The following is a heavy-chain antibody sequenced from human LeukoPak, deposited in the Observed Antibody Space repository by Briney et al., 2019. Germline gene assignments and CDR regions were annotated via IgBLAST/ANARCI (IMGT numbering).Heavy chain of an antibody. CDR2: IYYSGST. D-gene: IGHD3-3*01. Sequence: SETLSLTCTVSGGSISSHYWRWIRQPPGKGLEWIGYIYYSGSTNYNPSLKSRVTISVDTSKNQFSLKLRSVTAADPAVYYCARTPGGVGGRYYYYYYMDVWGKGTTVTVSS. CDR3: ARTPGGVGGRYYYYYYMDV. CDR1: GGSISSHY. V-gene: IGHV4-59*11. J-gene: IGHJ6*03.